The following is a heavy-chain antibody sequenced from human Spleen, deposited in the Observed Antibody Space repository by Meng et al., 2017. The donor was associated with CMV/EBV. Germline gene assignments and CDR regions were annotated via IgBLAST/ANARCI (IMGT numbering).Heavy chain of an antibody. CDR2: ITAYSGNT. J-gene: IGHJ4*02. V-gene: IGHV1-18*01. CDR1: GYTFTNYG. CDR3: ARDLRYYESSGPIDY. Sequence: ASVKVSCKASGYTFTNYGITWVRQAPGQGLEWMGWITAYSGNTNYVQKLQGRVTMTTDTSTSTAYMELRSLRSDDTAVYYCARDLRYYESSGPIDYWGQGTLVTVSS. D-gene: IGHD3-22*01.